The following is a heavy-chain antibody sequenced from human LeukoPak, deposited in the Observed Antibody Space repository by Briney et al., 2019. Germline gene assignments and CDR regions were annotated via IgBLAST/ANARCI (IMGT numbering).Heavy chain of an antibody. V-gene: IGHV3-53*01. CDR3: AHRKATSWAHDY. Sequence: GGSLRLSCAASGFTVSSSYMSWVRQAPGKGPEWVSVIYSGGSGSTYYADSVKGRFTISRGNSKNTLNLQMNSLRAEDTAVYYCAHRKATSWAHDYWGQGTLVTVSS. CDR2: IYSGGSGST. J-gene: IGHJ4*02. D-gene: IGHD2-2*01. CDR1: GFTVSSSY.